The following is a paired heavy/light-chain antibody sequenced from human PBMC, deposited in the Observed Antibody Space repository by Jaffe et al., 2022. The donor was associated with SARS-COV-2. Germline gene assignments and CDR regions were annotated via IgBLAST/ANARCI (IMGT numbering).Heavy chain of an antibody. J-gene: IGHJ6*02. D-gene: IGHD6-13*01. CDR1: GFTFSNAW. CDR3: TRNAYSRSLVRGSFFLSNTRDKQGDYYYYGMDV. V-gene: IGHV3-15*01. Sequence: EVQLVESGGGLVKPGGSLRLSCAASGFTFSNAWMSWVRQAPGKGLEWVGRIKSKTDGGTTDYAAPVKGRFTISRDDSKNTLYLQMNSLKTEDTAVYYCTRNAYSRSLVRGSFFLSNTRDKQGDYYYYGMDVWGQGTTVTVSS. CDR2: IKSKTDGGTT.
Light chain of an antibody. V-gene: IGKV2-28*01. J-gene: IGKJ2*01. CDR3: MQALQTSYT. Sequence: DIVMTQSPLSLPVTPGEPASISCRSSQSLLHSNGYNYLDWYLQKPGQSPQLLIYLGSNRASGVPDRFSGSGSGTDFTLKISRVEAEDVGVYYCMQALQTSYTFGQGTKLEIK. CDR2: LGS. CDR1: QSLLHSNGYNY.